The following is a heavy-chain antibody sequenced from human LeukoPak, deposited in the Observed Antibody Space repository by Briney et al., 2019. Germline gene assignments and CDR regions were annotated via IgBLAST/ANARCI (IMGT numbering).Heavy chain of an antibody. V-gene: IGHV1-69*04. Sequence: SVKVSCKASGGTFSSYAISWVRQAPGQGLEWMGRIIPILGIANYAQKFQGRVTITADKSTSTAYMELSSLRSEDTAVYYCARDGVLLKGCYYGSGSQANWFDPWGQGTLVTVSS. J-gene: IGHJ5*02. CDR1: GGTFSSYA. CDR2: IIPILGIA. CDR3: ARDGVLLKGCYYGSGSQANWFDP. D-gene: IGHD3-10*01.